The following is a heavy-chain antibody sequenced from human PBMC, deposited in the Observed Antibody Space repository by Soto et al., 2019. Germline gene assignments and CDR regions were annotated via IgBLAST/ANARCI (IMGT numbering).Heavy chain of an antibody. CDR2: ISYGGSNT. J-gene: IGHJ4*02. Sequence: PGGSLRLSCAASGFTFSSYAMHWVRQAPGKGLEWVAVISYGGSNTYYGDSVKGRFTISRDNSKNMVYLQMTSLRGDDTAVYFCARALVTTPPRTFDYWGQGTLVTVSS. V-gene: IGHV3-30*14. CDR3: ARALVTTPPRTFDY. CDR1: GFTFSSYA. D-gene: IGHD2-21*02.